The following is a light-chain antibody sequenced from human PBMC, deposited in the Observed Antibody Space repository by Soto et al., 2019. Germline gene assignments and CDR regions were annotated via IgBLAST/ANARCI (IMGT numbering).Light chain of an antibody. J-gene: IGKJ4*01. CDR3: QQYYSNPLT. CDR1: QSVLYSPNNKND. CDR2: WAS. Sequence: DIVMTQSPDSLAVSLGDRATISCKSSQSVLYSPNNKNDLAWYQQKPGQPPNLLIYWASTRESGVPDRFSGSGSGTDFTLTISSPQAEDVAVYYCQQYYSNPLTFGGGTKVEIK. V-gene: IGKV4-1*01.